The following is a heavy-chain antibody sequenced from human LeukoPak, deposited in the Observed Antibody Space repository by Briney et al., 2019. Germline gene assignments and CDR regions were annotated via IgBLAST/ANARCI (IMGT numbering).Heavy chain of an antibody. CDR1: GGSISSYY. Sequence: PSETLSLTCTVSGGSISSYYWSWIRQPPGKGLEWIGYIYYSGSTNYNPSLKSRVTISVDTSKNQFSLKLSSVTAADTAVYYCARYFWSVVDYMDVWGKGTTVTVSS. CDR3: ARYFWSVVDYMDV. D-gene: IGHD3-3*01. J-gene: IGHJ6*03. CDR2: IYYSGST. V-gene: IGHV4-59*01.